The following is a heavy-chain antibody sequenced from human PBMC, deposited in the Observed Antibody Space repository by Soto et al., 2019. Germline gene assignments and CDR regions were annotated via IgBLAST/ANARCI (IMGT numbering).Heavy chain of an antibody. Sequence: QVQLVQSGGEVKKPGAAVKVSCKASGYTFTTFGIGWVRQAPGQGLEWMGWISAYSGNTEYPEKLQGRVTMTIDTSTSTTYMELRSLRSDDTAVYYCARAFCSGGSCYLDYWGQGALLTVSS. CDR1: GYTFTTFG. D-gene: IGHD2-15*01. J-gene: IGHJ4*02. CDR2: ISAYSGNT. V-gene: IGHV1-18*01. CDR3: ARAFCSGGSCYLDY.